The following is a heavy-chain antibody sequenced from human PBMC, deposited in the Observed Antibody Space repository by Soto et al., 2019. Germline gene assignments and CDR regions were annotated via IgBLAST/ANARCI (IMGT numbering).Heavy chain of an antibody. CDR3: ARRRLVGARDYYGMDV. Sequence: SQTLSLTCAISGDSVSSNSAAWTWIRQSPSRGLEWLGRTYYRSKWYNDYAVSVKSRITINPDTSKNQFSLQLNSVTPEDTAVYYCARRRLVGARDYYGMDVWGQGTTVTVSS. CDR2: TYYRSKWYN. CDR1: GDSVSSNSAA. D-gene: IGHD1-26*01. J-gene: IGHJ6*02. V-gene: IGHV6-1*01.